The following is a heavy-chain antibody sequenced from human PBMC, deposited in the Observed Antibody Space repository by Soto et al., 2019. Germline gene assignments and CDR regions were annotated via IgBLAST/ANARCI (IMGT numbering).Heavy chain of an antibody. V-gene: IGHV3-33*01. CDR1: GFTFSNYG. CDR3: ARGSSPNSFDY. J-gene: IGHJ4*02. CDR2: IRDDGSNK. D-gene: IGHD1-7*01. Sequence: QVQLVESGGGVVQPGRSLRLSCAASGFTFSNYGMHWVRQAPGKGLEWLAVIRDDGSNKFYADSVKGRFTISRDNSKNTLYLQMNSLRAEDTAVYYCARGSSPNSFDYWGQGTLVTVSS.